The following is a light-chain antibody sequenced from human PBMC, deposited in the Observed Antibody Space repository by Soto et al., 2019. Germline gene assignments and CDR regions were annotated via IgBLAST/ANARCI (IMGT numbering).Light chain of an antibody. Sequence: QAVVTQPPSVSGAPGQRVTISCTGSSSNIGAGYDVHWYQQLPGTAPKLLIYGNSNRPSGVPDRFSGSKSGTSASLAITGLQAEDEADYYCQSYDTGLSGWAHVVFGGGTKLTVL. J-gene: IGLJ2*01. V-gene: IGLV1-40*01. CDR1: SSNIGAGYD. CDR3: QSYDTGLSGWAHVV. CDR2: GNS.